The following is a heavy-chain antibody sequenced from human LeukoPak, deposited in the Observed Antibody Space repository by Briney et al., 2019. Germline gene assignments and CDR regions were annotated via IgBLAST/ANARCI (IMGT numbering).Heavy chain of an antibody. D-gene: IGHD3-10*01. Sequence: PGRSLRLSCAASGFTFSSYAMHWVRQAPGKGLEWVSAISGSGGSTYYAGSVKGRFTISRDNSKNTLYLQMNSLRAEDTAVYYCAKVGYGSGSSGFDYWGQGTLVTVSS. CDR3: AKVGYGSGSSGFDY. CDR2: ISGSGGST. V-gene: IGHV3-23*01. J-gene: IGHJ4*02. CDR1: GFTFSSYA.